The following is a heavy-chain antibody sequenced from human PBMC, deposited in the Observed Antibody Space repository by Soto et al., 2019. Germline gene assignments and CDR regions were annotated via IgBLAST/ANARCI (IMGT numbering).Heavy chain of an antibody. Sequence: GGSLRLSCAASGFTFSSYSMNWVRQAPGKGLEWVSSISSSSSYIYYANSVKGRFTISRDNAKNSLYLQMNNLRAEDTAVYYCARDPSTTGTIIGRHYYMDVWGKGTTVTVSS. CDR2: ISSSSSYI. V-gene: IGHV3-21*01. CDR1: GFTFSSYS. D-gene: IGHD1-1*01. CDR3: ARDPSTTGTIIGRHYYMDV. J-gene: IGHJ6*03.